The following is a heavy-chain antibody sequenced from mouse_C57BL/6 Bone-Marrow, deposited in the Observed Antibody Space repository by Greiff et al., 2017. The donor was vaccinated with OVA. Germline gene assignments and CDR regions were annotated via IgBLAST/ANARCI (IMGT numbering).Heavy chain of an antibody. CDR2: ISNGGGST. CDR1: GFTFSNYY. CDR3: AGGYGSGYGWYFDV. V-gene: IGHV5-12*01. Sequence: EVQLVESGGGLVQPGGSLKLSCAASGFTFSNYYMYWVRQTPEKRLEWVAYISNGGGSTYYPDTVKGRFTISRDNAKNTLYLQMSRLKSEDTAMYYCAGGYGSGYGWYFDVWGTGTTVTVSS. J-gene: IGHJ1*03. D-gene: IGHD1-1*01.